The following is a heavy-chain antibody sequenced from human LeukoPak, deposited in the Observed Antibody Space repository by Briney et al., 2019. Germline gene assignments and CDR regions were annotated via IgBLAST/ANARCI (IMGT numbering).Heavy chain of an antibody. Sequence: SETLSLTCTVSGGSISSDYWCWIRQPPGKGLEYIGYIYYSGTTKYNPSLKSRVTLSLDTSKDQFSLRLSFVTAADTAIYYCAKSRFPYLDYWGQGTLVTVSA. J-gene: IGHJ4*02. D-gene: IGHD3-16*01. CDR1: GGSISSDY. V-gene: IGHV4-59*08. CDR2: IYYSGTT. CDR3: AKSRFPYLDY.